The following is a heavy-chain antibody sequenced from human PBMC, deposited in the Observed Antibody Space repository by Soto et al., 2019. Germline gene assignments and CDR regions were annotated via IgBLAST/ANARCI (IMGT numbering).Heavy chain of an antibody. V-gene: IGHV4-39*01. CDR3: ARHFGCSSGWYVYFDY. D-gene: IGHD6-13*01. CDR2: IYYSGTT. J-gene: IGHJ4*02. Sequence: NPSETLSLTXTVSGGSISSSSYYWGWIRQPPGKGLEWIGSIYYSGTTYYNPSLESRVTISVDTSKNQFSLKLSSVTAADTAVYYSARHFGCSSGWYVYFDYWGQGSLVTVSS. CDR1: GGSISSSSYY.